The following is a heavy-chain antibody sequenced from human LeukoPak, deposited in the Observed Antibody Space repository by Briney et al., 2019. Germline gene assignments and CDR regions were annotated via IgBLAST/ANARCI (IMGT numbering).Heavy chain of an antibody. V-gene: IGHV3-23*01. D-gene: IGHD6-13*01. Sequence: GGSLRLSCAASGVTFSSYAMSWVRQAPGKGREGVSGISANGDTTKYADSVKGRFTISRDNSKNTVFLQMNSLRADDTAVYYCAKEGRIAAGTGDYFDYWGQGTLVTVSS. CDR1: GVTFSSYA. CDR3: AKEGRIAAGTGDYFDY. J-gene: IGHJ4*02. CDR2: ISANGDTT.